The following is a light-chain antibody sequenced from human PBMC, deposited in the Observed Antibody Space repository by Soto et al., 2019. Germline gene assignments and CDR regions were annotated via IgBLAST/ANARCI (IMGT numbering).Light chain of an antibody. CDR1: QSVSTF. CDR2: NAS. Sequence: EIVLTQSPATLSLSPGERAILSCRASQSVSTFLAWFQQKPGQPPRLLIYNASNRTTGIPARFSGSGSGTDFTLSISRLEPEDFAVYYCQQRGDWPPITFGQGTRLEIK. J-gene: IGKJ5*01. CDR3: QQRGDWPPIT. V-gene: IGKV3-11*01.